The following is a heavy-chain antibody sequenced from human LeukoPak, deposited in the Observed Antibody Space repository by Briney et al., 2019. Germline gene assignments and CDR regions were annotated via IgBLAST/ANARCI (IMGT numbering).Heavy chain of an antibody. Sequence: ASVKVSCKASGYTFTGYYVHWVRQAPGQGLEWMGWINPNSGATNYAQKFQGRVTMTTDTSISTAYLDLGRLRTDDTAVYYCARNGRFDNWFDPWGPGTLVAVSS. CDR2: INPNSGAT. D-gene: IGHD1-26*01. CDR3: ARNGRFDNWFDP. V-gene: IGHV1-2*02. CDR1: GYTFTGYY. J-gene: IGHJ5*02.